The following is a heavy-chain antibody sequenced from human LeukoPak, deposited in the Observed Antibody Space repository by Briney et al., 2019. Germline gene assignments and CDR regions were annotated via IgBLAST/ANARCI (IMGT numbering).Heavy chain of an antibody. V-gene: IGHV3-7*01. J-gene: IGHJ4*02. CDR3: ARGGATTGRFGY. D-gene: IGHD4-11*01. CDR1: GFAFSAYW. CDR2: IKGDESEK. Sequence: GGSLRLSCAASGFAFSAYWMSWVRQAPGKGLEWVANIKGDESEKYYVDFVKGRFTISRDNAKNSLYLQMDSLRIDDTAVYYCARGGATTGRFGYWGQGTLVTGSS.